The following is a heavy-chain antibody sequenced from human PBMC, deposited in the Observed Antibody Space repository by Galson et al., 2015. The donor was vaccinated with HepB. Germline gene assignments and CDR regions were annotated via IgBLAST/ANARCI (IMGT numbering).Heavy chain of an antibody. CDR3: AKLWVTTPGDY. V-gene: IGHV3-23*01. D-gene: IGHD3-16*01. CDR1: GVSFSSLS. CDR2: ITSSGVA. Sequence: SLRLSCAVSGVSFSSLSINWVRQAPGKGLQWVSGITSSGVAYYRDSMKGRLSISRDSSKNTVFLQLNSLRAEDTAIYYCAKLWVTTPGDYWGQGALVTVPP. J-gene: IGHJ4*02.